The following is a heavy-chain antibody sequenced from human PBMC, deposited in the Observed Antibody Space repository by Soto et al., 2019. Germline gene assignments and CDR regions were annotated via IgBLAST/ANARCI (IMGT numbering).Heavy chain of an antibody. CDR2: ISGSGGST. J-gene: IGHJ2*01. V-gene: IGHV3-23*01. Sequence: GGSLRLSCAASGFTFSSYAMSWVRQAPGKGLEWVSAISGSGGSTYYADSVKGRFTISRDNSKNTLYLQMNSLRAEDTAVYYCATIIVATMNWYFDLWGRGTLVTVSS. D-gene: IGHD5-12*01. CDR3: ATIIVATMNWYFDL. CDR1: GFTFSSYA.